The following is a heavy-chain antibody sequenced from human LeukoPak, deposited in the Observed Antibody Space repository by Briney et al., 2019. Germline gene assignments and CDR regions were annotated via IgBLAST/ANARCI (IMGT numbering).Heavy chain of an antibody. CDR2: INHSGST. V-gene: IGHV4-34*01. J-gene: IGHJ4*02. CDR3: ASSGIAVAGFFIR. Sequence: SETLSLTCAVYGGSFSGYYWSWIRQPPGKGPEWIGEINHSGSTNYNPSLKSRVTISVDTSKYQFSLKLSSVTAADTAVYYCASSGIAVAGFFIRWGQGTLVTVSS. CDR1: GGSFSGYY. D-gene: IGHD6-19*01.